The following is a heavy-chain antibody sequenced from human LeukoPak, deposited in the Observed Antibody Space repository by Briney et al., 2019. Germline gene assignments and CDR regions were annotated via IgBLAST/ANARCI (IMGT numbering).Heavy chain of an antibody. Sequence: PGGSLRLSCAASGFTFSSYSLNWVRQAPGKGLEGVSSITSSNNYIYYGDSVKGRFTISRDEAKNSLYLQMNSLRAEDTAVYYCAREDYYGSGSYYRGDAFDIWGQGTMVTVSS. CDR2: ITSSNNYI. CDR1: GFTFSSYS. J-gene: IGHJ3*02. V-gene: IGHV3-21*01. CDR3: AREDYYGSGSYYRGDAFDI. D-gene: IGHD3-10*01.